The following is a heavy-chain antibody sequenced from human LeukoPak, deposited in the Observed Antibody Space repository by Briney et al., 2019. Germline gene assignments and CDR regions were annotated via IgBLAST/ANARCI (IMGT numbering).Heavy chain of an antibody. J-gene: IGHJ4*02. D-gene: IGHD4-11*01. CDR3: ARDSPVNYYYFDY. CDR2: ISGSGGSI. V-gene: IGHV3-23*01. Sequence: GGSLRLSCAASGFTFSSYAMSWVPQAPGKGLEWVSTISGSGGSIYYADSVKGRFTISRDNSKNTLYLQMNSLRAEDTAVYYCARDSPVNYYYFDYWGQGTLVTVSS. CDR1: GFTFSSYA.